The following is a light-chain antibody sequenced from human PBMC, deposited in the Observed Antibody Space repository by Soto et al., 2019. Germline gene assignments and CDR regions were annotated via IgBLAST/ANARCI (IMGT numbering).Light chain of an antibody. V-gene: IGKV3-20*01. CDR3: QVYGRSPLNLT. J-gene: IGKJ1*01. Sequence: EIVLTQSPGTLSLSPRERATLSCRAIQSVSSYLAWYQQKPGQAPRLLIYGASSRATGIPDRFSGSGSGTDFTLTISRLESEDFAVYYCQVYGRSPLNLTFGPGTKVDIK. CDR2: GAS. CDR1: QSVSSY.